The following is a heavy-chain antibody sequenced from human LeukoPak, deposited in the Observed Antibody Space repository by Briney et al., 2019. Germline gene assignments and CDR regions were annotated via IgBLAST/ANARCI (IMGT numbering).Heavy chain of an antibody. CDR2: INAYNGNT. V-gene: IGHV1-18*01. Sequence: ASVKVFCKASGYTFTSYGISWVRQAPGQGLEWMGWINAYNGNTNYAQKLQGRVTMTTDTSTSTAYMELRSLRSDDTAVYYCARGTTHYYDSSGDAFDIWGQGTMVTVSS. J-gene: IGHJ3*02. CDR3: ARGTTHYYDSSGDAFDI. D-gene: IGHD3-22*01. CDR1: GYTFTSYG.